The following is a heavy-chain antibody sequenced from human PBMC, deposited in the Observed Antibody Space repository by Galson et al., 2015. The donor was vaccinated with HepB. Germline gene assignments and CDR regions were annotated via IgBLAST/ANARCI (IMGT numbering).Heavy chain of an antibody. CDR1: GFTFSSYE. CDR3: ARDSSGYTFDY. Sequence: SLRLSCAASGFTFSSYEMNWVRQAPGKGLEWVSYISSSGSTIYYADSVKGRFTISRDNAKNSLYPQMNSLRAEDTAVYYCARDSSGYTFDYWGQGTLVTVSS. J-gene: IGHJ4*02. V-gene: IGHV3-48*03. CDR2: ISSSGSTI. D-gene: IGHD6-19*01.